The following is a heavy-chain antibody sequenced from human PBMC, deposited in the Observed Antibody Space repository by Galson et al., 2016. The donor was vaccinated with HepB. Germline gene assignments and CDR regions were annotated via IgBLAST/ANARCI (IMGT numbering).Heavy chain of an antibody. Sequence: ETLSLTCAVYGGSLGGNYWSWIRQPPGKGLEWIGEINHSGSTHYNPSLKSRVTFSVDTSKNQFSLKVRSVTAADTAVYYCAREYIKSSLSFDPWGQGTLVTASS. D-gene: IGHD3-16*02. CDR1: GGSLGGNY. J-gene: IGHJ5*02. V-gene: IGHV4-34*01. CDR2: INHSGST. CDR3: AREYIKSSLSFDP.